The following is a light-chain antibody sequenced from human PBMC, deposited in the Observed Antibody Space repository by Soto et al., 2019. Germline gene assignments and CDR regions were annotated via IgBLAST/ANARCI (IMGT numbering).Light chain of an antibody. CDR1: SSDVGGYNY. V-gene: IGLV2-14*01. J-gene: IGLJ1*01. Sequence: QSVLTQPASVSGSPGQSITISCTGTSSDVGGYNYVSWYQQQSGKAPKLMIHEVSNRPSGVSNRFSGSKSGNTASLTISGLQAEDEADYYCSSYTSSRAYVFGLGTKVIVL. CDR2: EVS. CDR3: SSYTSSRAYV.